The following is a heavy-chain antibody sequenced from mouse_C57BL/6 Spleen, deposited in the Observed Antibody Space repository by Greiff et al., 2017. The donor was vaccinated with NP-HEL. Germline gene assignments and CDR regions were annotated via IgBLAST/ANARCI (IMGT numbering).Heavy chain of an antibody. CDR3: ERQGTESYAMDY. J-gene: IGHJ4*01. Sequence: VQLQQSGADLVKPGGSLKLSCAASGFTFSSYCMPWVRQTPDKRLEWVATISSCGSYTYYPDSVKGRFTISRDNANNTLYLQMSSLKSEDTAVYYCERQGTESYAMDYWGQGTSVTVSS. CDR2: ISSCGSYT. CDR1: GFTFSSYC. D-gene: IGHD3-3*01. V-gene: IGHV5-6*01.